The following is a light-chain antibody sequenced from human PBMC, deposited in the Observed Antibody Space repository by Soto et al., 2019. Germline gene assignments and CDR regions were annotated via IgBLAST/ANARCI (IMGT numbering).Light chain of an antibody. CDR2: G. CDR3: QSFDSSLGAHVV. J-gene: IGLJ2*01. Sequence: QSVLTQPPSVSGAPGQRVTISCTGSSSNIGAGYDVHWYQQLPGTAPKLLNYGDRFSGSNSGTSAYLAITGLKSEDEADYFCQSFDSSLGAHVVFGGGTKLTVL. CDR1: SSNIGAGYD. V-gene: IGLV1-40*01.